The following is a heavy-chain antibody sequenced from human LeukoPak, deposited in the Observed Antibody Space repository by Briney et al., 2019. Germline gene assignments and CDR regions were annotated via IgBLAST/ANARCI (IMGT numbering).Heavy chain of an antibody. CDR2: IKQDGSEK. CDR1: GFTFSSYW. J-gene: IGHJ4*02. D-gene: IGHD6-19*01. Sequence: GGSLRLSCAASGFTFSSYWMSWVRQAPGKGLEWVANIKQDGSEKYYVDSVKGRFTISRDNTKNSLYLQMNSLRAEDTAVYYCARGPYSSGWYIDYWGQGTLVTVSS. CDR3: ARGPYSSGWYIDY. V-gene: IGHV3-7*02.